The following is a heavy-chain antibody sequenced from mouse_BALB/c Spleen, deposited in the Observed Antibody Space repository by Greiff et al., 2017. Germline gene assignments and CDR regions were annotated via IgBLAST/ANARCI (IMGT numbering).Heavy chain of an antibody. J-gene: IGHJ4*01. CDR1: GYTFTSYW. Sequence: QVHVKQPGAELVRPGASVKLSCKASGYTFTSYWINWVKQRPGQGLEWIGNIYPSDSYTNYNQKFKDKATLTVDKSSSTAYMQLSSPTSEDPAVYYCTNYYEYDGYAMDYWGQGTSVTVSS. CDR3: TNYYEYDGYAMDY. CDR2: IYPSDSYT. V-gene: IGHV1-69*02. D-gene: IGHD2-4*01.